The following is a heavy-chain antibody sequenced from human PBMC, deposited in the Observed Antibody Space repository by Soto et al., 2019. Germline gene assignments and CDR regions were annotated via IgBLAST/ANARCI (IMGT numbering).Heavy chain of an antibody. V-gene: IGHV3-23*01. CDR2: ISGSGGGST. CDR1: GFTFSSYA. J-gene: IGHJ4*02. Sequence: EVQLLESGGGLVQPGGSLRLSCAASGFTFSSYAMSWVRQAPGKGLEWVSGISGSGGGSTYYADSVKGRFTISRDNSKNTLDLQMNSLRAEDTAVYYCAKGGGDYGSGSCPFWYWGQGTLVTFSS. CDR3: AKGGGDYGSGSCPFWY. D-gene: IGHD3-10*01.